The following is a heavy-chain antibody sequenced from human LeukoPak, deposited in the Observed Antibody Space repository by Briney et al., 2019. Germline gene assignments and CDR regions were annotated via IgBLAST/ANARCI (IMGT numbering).Heavy chain of an antibody. CDR3: ANRIAVSGWRVFDY. V-gene: IGHV3-21*04. J-gene: IGHJ4*02. Sequence: GGSLRLSCAASGFTFSSYSMNWVRQAPGKGLEWVSSISSSSSYIYYADSVKGRFTISRDNSKSTVYLQMNSLRAEDTAVYYCANRIAVSGWRVFDYWGQGTLVTVSS. D-gene: IGHD6-19*01. CDR1: GFTFSSYS. CDR2: ISSSSSYI.